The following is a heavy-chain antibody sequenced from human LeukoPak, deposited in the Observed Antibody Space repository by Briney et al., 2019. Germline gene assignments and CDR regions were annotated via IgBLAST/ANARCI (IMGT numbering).Heavy chain of an antibody. CDR2: INPSGGST. V-gene: IGHV1-46*01. J-gene: IGHJ4*02. CDR1: GYTFTSDY. D-gene: IGHD3-3*01. CDR3: ARDPSGFLFDY. Sequence: ASVKVSCKASGYTFTSDYMHWVRQAPGQGLEWMGIINPSGGSTSYAQKFQGRVTMTRDTSTSTVYMELSSLRSEDTAVYYCARDPSGFLFDYWGQGTLVTVSS.